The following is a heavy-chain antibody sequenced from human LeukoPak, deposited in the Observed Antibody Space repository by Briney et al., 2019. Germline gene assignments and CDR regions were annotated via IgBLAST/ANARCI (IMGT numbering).Heavy chain of an antibody. Sequence: SETLSLTCTVSGGSISSSSYYWGWIRQPPGKGLEWIGSIYYSGSTYYNPSLKSRVTISVDTSKNQFSLKLTSVTAADPAEYYCARHPPYGYFSGGDWFDPWGQRTLVTVSS. CDR3: ARHPPYGYFSGGDWFDP. J-gene: IGHJ5*02. CDR1: GGSISSSSYY. D-gene: IGHD5-18*01. CDR2: IYYSGST. V-gene: IGHV4-39*01.